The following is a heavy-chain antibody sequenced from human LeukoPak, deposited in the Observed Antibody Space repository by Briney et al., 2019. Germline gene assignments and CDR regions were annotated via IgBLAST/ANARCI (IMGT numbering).Heavy chain of an antibody. J-gene: IGHJ4*02. D-gene: IGHD2-8*01. CDR1: GFTVSNYA. Sequence: GGSLRLSCAASGFTVSNYAMGWVRQAPEEGLVWVSGICGSSGSTYYADSVKSRFTISTDNSKNTMYLQMNSLKAEDTGVYYCAKSLVLMVYAPFDYWGQGTLVTVSS. CDR3: AKSLVLMVYAPFDY. CDR2: ICGSSGST. V-gene: IGHV3-23*01.